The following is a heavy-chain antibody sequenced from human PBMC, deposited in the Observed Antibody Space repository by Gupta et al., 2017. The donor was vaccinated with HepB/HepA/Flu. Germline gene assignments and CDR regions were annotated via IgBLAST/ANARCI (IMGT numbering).Heavy chain of an antibody. CDR2: IYYTGST. CDR1: GGSISGHY. Sequence: QVQLQESGPGLVKPSETLFLTCTVSGGSISGHYWSWIRQPPGKGLEFVGYIYYTGSTNYNPSLKSRVTMSVDTSKNQFSLKLSSVTAADTAQYFCARLVAAAAAVTYHYFDLWGRGTLITVSS. D-gene: IGHD2-15*01. J-gene: IGHJ2*01. V-gene: IGHV4-59*08. CDR3: ARLVAAAAAVTYHYFDL.